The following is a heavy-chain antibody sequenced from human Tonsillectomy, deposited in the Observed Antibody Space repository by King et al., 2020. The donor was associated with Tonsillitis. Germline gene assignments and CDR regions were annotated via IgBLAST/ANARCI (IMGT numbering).Heavy chain of an antibody. Sequence: DVQLVESGGGLVRPGGSLRLSCAASGFTFSNYNMNWVRQAPGKRLEWVSSISSGSSYISYADSVKGRFTISRDNAKNSLYLQMNSLRAEDTAVYYCAREGYYGSGSYSPWGKGTLVTVSS. CDR2: ISSGSSYI. V-gene: IGHV3-21*01. J-gene: IGHJ4*02. CDR3: AREGYYGSGSYSP. D-gene: IGHD3-10*01. CDR1: GFTFSNYN.